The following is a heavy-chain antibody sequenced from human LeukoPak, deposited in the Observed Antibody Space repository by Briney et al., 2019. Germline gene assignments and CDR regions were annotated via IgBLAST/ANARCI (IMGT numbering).Heavy chain of an antibody. CDR1: GFTFSSYS. Sequence: GGSLRLSCAASGFTFSSYSMNWVRQAPGKGLGWVSSISSSSSYIYYADSVKGRFTISRDNAKNSLYLQMNSLRAEDTAVYYCARNQGPITIFGVVIPLFDYWGQGTLVTVSS. V-gene: IGHV3-21*01. CDR2: ISSSSSYI. D-gene: IGHD3-3*01. CDR3: ARNQGPITIFGVVIPLFDY. J-gene: IGHJ4*02.